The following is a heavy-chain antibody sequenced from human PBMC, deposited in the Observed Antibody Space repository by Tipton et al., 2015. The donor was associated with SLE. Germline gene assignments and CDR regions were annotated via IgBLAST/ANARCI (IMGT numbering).Heavy chain of an antibody. D-gene: IGHD6-13*01. Sequence: TLSLTCTVSGGSISSSSYYWGWIRQPPGKGLEWIGSIYYSGSTYYNPSLKSRVTISVDTSKNQFSLKLSSVTAADTAVYYCASFIAAAGEVYYYYMDVWGKGTTVTVPS. CDR2: IYYSGST. J-gene: IGHJ6*03. CDR1: GGSISSSSYY. V-gene: IGHV4-39*07. CDR3: ASFIAAAGEVYYYYMDV.